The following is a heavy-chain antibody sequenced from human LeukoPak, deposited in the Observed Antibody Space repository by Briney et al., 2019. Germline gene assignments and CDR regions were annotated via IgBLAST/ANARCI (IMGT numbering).Heavy chain of an antibody. CDR2: ISAYNGNT. J-gene: IGHJ6*03. CDR3: ARDGLDNYVLYYYYYMDV. Sequence: GASVKVSCKASGYTFTSYGISWVRQAPGQGLEWMGWISAYNGNTNYAQKLQGRVTMTTDTSTSTAYMELRSLRSDDTAVYYCARDGLDNYVLYYYYYMDVWGKGTTVTVSS. D-gene: IGHD4-11*01. CDR1: GYTFTSYG. V-gene: IGHV1-18*01.